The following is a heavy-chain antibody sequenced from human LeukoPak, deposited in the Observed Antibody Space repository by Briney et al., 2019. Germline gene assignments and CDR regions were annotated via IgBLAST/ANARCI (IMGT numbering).Heavy chain of an antibody. J-gene: IGHJ4*02. CDR2: VSAYSGNT. D-gene: IGHD3-3*01. V-gene: IGHV1-18*01. CDR1: GYTFTSYG. Sequence: ASVKVSCKASGYTFTSYGISWVRQAPGQGLEWMGWVSAYSGNTDYAQRFQGRVTMTTDTSTSTAYMELRSLRSDDTAVYYCARDEPTIFGVVTPYTYFDYWGQGALVTVSS. CDR3: ARDEPTIFGVVTPYTYFDY.